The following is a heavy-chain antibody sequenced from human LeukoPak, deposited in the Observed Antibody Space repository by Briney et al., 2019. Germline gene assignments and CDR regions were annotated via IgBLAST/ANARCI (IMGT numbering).Heavy chain of an antibody. CDR3: VRGGAYNLPY. J-gene: IGHJ4*02. D-gene: IGHD3-16*01. CDR1: DDSITENW. V-gene: IGHV4-4*02. CDR2: IHYGGST. Sequence: ETLFLTRAGFDDSITENWWRWVRQPPGKGLEWIGEIHYGGSTNYNPSFKSRVTISIDKSRSHFSLNLTSVTASDTAVYYCVRGGAYNLPYWGQGTLVTVSS.